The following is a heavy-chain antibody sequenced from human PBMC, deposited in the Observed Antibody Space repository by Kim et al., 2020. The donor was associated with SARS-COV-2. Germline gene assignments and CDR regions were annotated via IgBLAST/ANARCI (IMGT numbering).Heavy chain of an antibody. J-gene: IGHJ4*02. CDR3: ARKNYDYIWGSYRYTDY. Sequence: GGSLRLSCAASGFTFSSYWMSWVRQAPGKGLEWVANIKQDGSEKYYVDSVKGRFTISRDNAKNSLYLQMNSLRAEDTAVYYCARKNYDYIWGSYRYTDYWGQGPLAPV. V-gene: IGHV3-7*01. D-gene: IGHD3-16*02. CDR2: IKQDGSEK. CDR1: GFTFSSYW.